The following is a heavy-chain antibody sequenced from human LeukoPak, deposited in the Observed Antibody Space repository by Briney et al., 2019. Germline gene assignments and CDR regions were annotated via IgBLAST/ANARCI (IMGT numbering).Heavy chain of an antibody. V-gene: IGHV1-18*01. CDR1: GYTFTNYG. J-gene: IGHJ6*03. D-gene: IGHD3-3*01. Sequence: GASVKVSCKASGYTFTNYGISWVRQAPGQGLECMGWISAYNGNTNYAQRFQGRVTMTTDTSTSTAYMELRSLRSDDTAVYYCARTHGGYYYYYYMDVWGKGTTVTISS. CDR3: ARTHGGYYYYYYMDV. CDR2: ISAYNGNT.